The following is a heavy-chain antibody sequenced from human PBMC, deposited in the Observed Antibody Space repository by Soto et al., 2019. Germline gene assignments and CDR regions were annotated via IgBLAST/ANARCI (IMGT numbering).Heavy chain of an antibody. J-gene: IGHJ4*02. CDR2: IKQEGSEK. D-gene: IGHD6-6*01. CDR1: GFTFSAYW. V-gene: IGHV3-7*03. CDR3: ARDLHSSSSVFDY. Sequence: LSCAASGFTFSAYWMSWVRQAPGKGLEWVANIKQEGSEKYYVDSVKGRFTISRDNAKNSLYLQMNSLRVEDTAVYYCARDLHSSSSVFDYWGQGTLVIVSS.